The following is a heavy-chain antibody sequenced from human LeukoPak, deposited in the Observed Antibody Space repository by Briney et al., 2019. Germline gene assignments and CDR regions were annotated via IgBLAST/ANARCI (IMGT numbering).Heavy chain of an antibody. Sequence: GGSLRLSCAASGFTLSDYYMTWIRQAPGKGLEWVSYVSNGGSSSVLYADSVKGRFTVFRDYAKNSLYLQMNSLRADDTGVYYCARDKSNKGHDCWGQGTLVTVSS. CDR3: ARDKSNKGHDC. V-gene: IGHV3-11*01. J-gene: IGHJ4*02. CDR1: GFTLSDYY. CDR2: VSNGGSSSV.